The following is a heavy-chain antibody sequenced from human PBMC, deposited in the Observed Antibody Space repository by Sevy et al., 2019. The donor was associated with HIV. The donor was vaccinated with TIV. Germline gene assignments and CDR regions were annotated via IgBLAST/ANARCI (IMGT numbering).Heavy chain of an antibody. J-gene: IGHJ4*02. Sequence: GGSLRLSCAASGFTFSSYGMHWVRQAPGKGLEWVAFIRYDGSNKYYADSVKGRFTISRDNSKNTLYLQMNSLRAEDTAVYYCANENLRTASFEYWGQGTLVTVSS. CDR3: ANENLRTASFEY. CDR2: IRYDGSNK. V-gene: IGHV3-30*02. D-gene: IGHD4-17*01. CDR1: GFTFSSYG.